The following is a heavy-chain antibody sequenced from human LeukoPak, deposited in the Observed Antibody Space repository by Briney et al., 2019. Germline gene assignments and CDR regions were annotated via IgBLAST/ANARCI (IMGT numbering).Heavy chain of an antibody. V-gene: IGHV3-30*02. Sequence: PGGSLRLSCAASGFTFRSSGMHWVRQAPGKGLEWVAFIQYHGRDKYYADSVKGRFTISRDNSKNTLYLQMNSLRAEDTAVYYCAKGSEDIVVVVAATLEYFQHWGQGTLVTVSS. D-gene: IGHD2-15*01. CDR1: GFTFRSSG. CDR2: IQYHGRDK. J-gene: IGHJ1*01. CDR3: AKGSEDIVVVVAATLEYFQH.